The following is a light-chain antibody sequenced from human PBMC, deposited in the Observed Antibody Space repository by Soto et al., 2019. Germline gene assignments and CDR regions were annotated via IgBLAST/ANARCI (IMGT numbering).Light chain of an antibody. CDR1: QNVSSSY. CDR2: GAS. J-gene: IGKJ2*01. Sequence: EIVLTQSPGTLSLSPGERANLSCRASQNVSSSYLAWYQQKPGQAPSLLIYGASGRATGIPDRFSGSGSGTDFTLTISRLEPEDFAVYYCQQYGSTPYTFGQGTMLEIK. CDR3: QQYGSTPYT. V-gene: IGKV3-20*01.